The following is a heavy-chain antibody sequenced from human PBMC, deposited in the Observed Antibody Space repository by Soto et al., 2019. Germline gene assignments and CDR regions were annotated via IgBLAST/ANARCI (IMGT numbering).Heavy chain of an antibody. Sequence: SETLSLTCAVSGGSISSGGSSWSWIRQPPGKGLEWIGYIYDSGSSYYNPSLKSRVTISVDTSKNQFSLKLSSVNAADTAVYYCARAPAPLYSSSWYYLDYWGQGTLVTVSS. CDR2: IYDSGSS. CDR3: ARAPAPLYSSSWYYLDY. CDR1: GGSISSGGSS. D-gene: IGHD6-13*01. V-gene: IGHV4-30-2*01. J-gene: IGHJ4*02.